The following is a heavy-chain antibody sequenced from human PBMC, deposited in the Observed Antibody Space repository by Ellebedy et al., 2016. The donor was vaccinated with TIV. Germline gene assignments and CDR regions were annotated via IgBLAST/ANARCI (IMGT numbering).Heavy chain of an antibody. CDR2: ISSDGSRR. J-gene: IGHJ4*02. D-gene: IGHD6-13*01. V-gene: IGHV3-30*18. CDR1: GFTFSSYG. CDR3: AKPSDPNPGYSASWATYFDY. Sequence: GESLKISXAASGFTFSSYGMHWVRQAPGKGLEWVAVISSDGSRRSYADSVRDRFTIYRDNSKNTLYVQMNSLRAEDTAVYYCAKPSDPNPGYSASWATYFDYWGQGTLVTVSS.